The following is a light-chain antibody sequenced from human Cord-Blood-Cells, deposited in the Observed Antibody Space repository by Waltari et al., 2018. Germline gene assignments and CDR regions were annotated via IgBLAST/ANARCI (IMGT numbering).Light chain of an antibody. V-gene: IGLV2-14*01. Sequence: QSALTQPASVSGPPGQSSTISCTGTSSDVGGYTYVSWYQQHPGKATNRMIYDVSNRPSGFSTRFSGAKSGTTAALTISGRQAEDEADYYCISYTSSSTRVVGGGHKQTGL. J-gene: IGLJ3*02. CDR3: ISYTSSSTRV. CDR1: SSDVGGYTY. CDR2: DVS.